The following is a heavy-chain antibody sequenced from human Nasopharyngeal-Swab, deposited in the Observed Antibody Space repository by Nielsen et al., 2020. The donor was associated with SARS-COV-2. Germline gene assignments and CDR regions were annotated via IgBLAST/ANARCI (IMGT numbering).Heavy chain of an antibody. V-gene: IGHV5-51*01. Sequence: GESLKISGKASGYNFASYWIGWVRQMPGRGLEWMGIIYPGDSDTRYSPSFQGQVTISVDKSINTAFLHSSSLKASDSATYYCARSGTYYGMDVWGQGTTVIVSS. CDR3: ARSGTYYGMDV. CDR2: IYPGDSDT. J-gene: IGHJ6*02. D-gene: IGHD1-26*01. CDR1: GYNFASYW.